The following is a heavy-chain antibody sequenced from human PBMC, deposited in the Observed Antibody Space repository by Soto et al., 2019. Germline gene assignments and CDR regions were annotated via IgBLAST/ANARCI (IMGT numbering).Heavy chain of an antibody. CDR2: IYYSGST. J-gene: IGHJ6*03. V-gene: IGHV4-59*01. Sequence: PSETLSLTCTVSGGSISSYYWSWIRQPPGKGLEWIGYIYYSGSTNYNPSLKSRVTISVDTSKNQYSLKLSSVTAADTAVYYCARGSVVVPAAILEDYYYYYMDAWGKGTTVTVSS. D-gene: IGHD2-2*02. CDR3: ARGSVVVPAAILEDYYYYYMDA. CDR1: GGSISSYY.